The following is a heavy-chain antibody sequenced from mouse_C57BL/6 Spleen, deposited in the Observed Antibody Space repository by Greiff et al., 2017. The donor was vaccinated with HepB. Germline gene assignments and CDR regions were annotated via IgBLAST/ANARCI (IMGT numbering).Heavy chain of an antibody. Sequence: EVQLQESGAGLVKPGGSLKLSCAASGFTFTSYAMSWVRQTPEKRLEWVATISAGGSYTYYPDKVKGRVTISRDNANNNLYLQMSHLKSEDTAMYYCAREITTVVAFDYWGQGTTLTVSS. CDR3: AREITTVVAFDY. J-gene: IGHJ2*01. V-gene: IGHV5-4*01. CDR1: GFTFTSYA. D-gene: IGHD1-1*01. CDR2: ISAGGSYT.